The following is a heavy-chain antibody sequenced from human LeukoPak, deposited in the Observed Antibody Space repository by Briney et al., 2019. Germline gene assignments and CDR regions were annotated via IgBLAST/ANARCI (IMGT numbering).Heavy chain of an antibody. D-gene: IGHD6-19*01. CDR1: GFTFSRYS. CDR2: ISSSSSYI. J-gene: IGHJ4*02. V-gene: IGHV3-21*01. CDR3: ARDPPIAVAGVYFDY. Sequence: PGGPLRLSCAACGFTFSRYSMIWVGQATGKGLEWVSSISSSSSYIYYADSVKGRFTISRDNAKNSLYLQMNSLRAEDAAVYYCARDPPIAVAGVYFDYWGQGTLVTVSS.